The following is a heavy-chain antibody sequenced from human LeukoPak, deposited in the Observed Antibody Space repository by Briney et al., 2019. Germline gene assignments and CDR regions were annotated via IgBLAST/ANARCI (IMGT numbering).Heavy chain of an antibody. CDR3: ATWTGITPY. CDR2: ISGSGGST. V-gene: IGHV3-23*01. CDR1: GFTFSNYA. Sequence: GGSLRLSCAASGFTFSNYAMSWVRQAPGKGLEWVSGISGSGGSTYYADTVKGRFTISRDNSKNTVYLQMNSLRVEDTAVYYCATWTGITPYWGQGTLVTVSS. D-gene: IGHD1-20*01. J-gene: IGHJ4*02.